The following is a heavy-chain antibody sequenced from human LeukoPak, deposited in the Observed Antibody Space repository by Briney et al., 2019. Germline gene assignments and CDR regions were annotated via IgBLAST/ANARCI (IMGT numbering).Heavy chain of an antibody. CDR2: ISGSGGST. V-gene: IGHV3-23*01. D-gene: IGHD3-16*01. J-gene: IGHJ4*02. CDR1: GFTFSSYA. CDR3: AKGAAGGPLYFDY. Sequence: AGGSLRLSCAASGFTFSSYAMSWVRQAPGKGLEWVSAISGSGGSTYYADSVKGQFTISRDNSKNTLYLQMNSLRAEDTAVYYCAKGAAGGPLYFDYWGQGTLVTVSS.